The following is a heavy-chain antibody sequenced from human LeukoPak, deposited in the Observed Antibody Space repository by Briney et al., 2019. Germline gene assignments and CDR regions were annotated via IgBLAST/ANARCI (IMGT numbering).Heavy chain of an antibody. CDR2: ICGDGGGT. V-gene: IGHV3-43*02. CDR1: GLIFDDYA. J-gene: IGHJ4*02. CDR3: AKDMGWRRTSCLIDN. D-gene: IGHD2-2*01. Sequence: PGGSQTLSCAPSGLIFDDYAMHWVPQSPGKGLEWVTRICGDGGGTYYADSVKGRFTISIDNSKNSLYLQMNSLRTEDTALYYCAKDMGWRRTSCLIDNWGQGTLVTVSS.